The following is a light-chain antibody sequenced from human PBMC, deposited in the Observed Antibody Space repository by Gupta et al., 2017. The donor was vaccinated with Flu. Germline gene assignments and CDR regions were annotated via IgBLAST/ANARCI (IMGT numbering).Light chain of an antibody. CDR3: QQYDNHPRT. J-gene: IGKJ4*01. CDR2: EAS. CDR1: QAISNY. V-gene: IGKV1-33*01. Sequence: DIQMTQSPSSLSASVGDRVTITCQASQAISNYLNWYQQKPGKAPKLLIYEASNLETGVPSRFSGSGSGTDFTFTISSLQAEDIATYYCQQYDNHPRTFGGGTKVEIK.